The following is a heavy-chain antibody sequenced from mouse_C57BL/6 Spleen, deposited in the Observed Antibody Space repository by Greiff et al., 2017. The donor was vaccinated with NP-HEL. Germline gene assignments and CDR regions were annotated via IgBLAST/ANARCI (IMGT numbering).Heavy chain of an antibody. V-gene: IGHV5-4*01. CDR3: ARDYDCYYVKTFDY. CDR2: ISDGGSYT. CDR1: GFTFSSYA. D-gene: IGHD2-3*01. Sequence: EVMLVESGGGLVKPGGSLKLSCAASGFTFSSYAMSWVRQTPAKRLEWVATISDGGSYTYYPDNVKGRFTISRDNAKNTLYLQMSRLNSEDTAMYYCARDYDCYYVKTFDYWGQGTTLTVSS. J-gene: IGHJ2*01.